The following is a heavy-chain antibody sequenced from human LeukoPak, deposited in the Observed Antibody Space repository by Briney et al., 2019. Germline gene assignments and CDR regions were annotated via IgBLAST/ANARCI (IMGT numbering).Heavy chain of an antibody. CDR2: INYSGST. J-gene: IGHJ4*02. CDR1: GGSISSYY. D-gene: IGHD1-26*01. V-gene: IGHV4-59*08. CDR3: ARHRSHWSGSYHYFDY. Sequence: SGTLCLTCTVSGGSISSYYWSWIRQPPGKGLEWIGDINYSGSTNYNPSLKSRVTISVDTSKKQFSLMLSSVTAADTTALYYARHRSHWSGSYHYFDYWNQGTLVTVYS.